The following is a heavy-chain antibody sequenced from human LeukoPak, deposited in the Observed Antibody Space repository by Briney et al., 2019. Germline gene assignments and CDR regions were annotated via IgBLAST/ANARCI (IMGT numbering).Heavy chain of an antibody. CDR1: GFTFSSYG. D-gene: IGHD1-26*01. V-gene: IGHV3-33*01. CDR3: VRKWELPDY. Sequence: GGSLRLSCAASGFTFSSYGMHWVRQAPGKGLEWVAVIWYDGSNKYYADSVKGRFTISRDNSKNTLYPQMNSLRAEDTAVYYCVRKWELPDYWGQGTLVTVSS. CDR2: IWYDGSNK. J-gene: IGHJ4*02.